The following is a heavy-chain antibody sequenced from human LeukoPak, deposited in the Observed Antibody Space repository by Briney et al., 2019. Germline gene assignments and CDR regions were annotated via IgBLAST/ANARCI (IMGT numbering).Heavy chain of an antibody. D-gene: IGHD2-15*01. CDR3: ARDYCSGGSCYGWLNY. CDR2: INPNSGGT. V-gene: IGHV1-2*02. Sequence: ASVKVSCKASGYTFTGYYMHWVRQAPGQGLEWMRWINPNSGGTNYAQKFQGRVTMTRDTSISTAYMELSRLRSDDTAVYYCARDYCSGGSCYGWLNYWGQGTLVTVSS. J-gene: IGHJ4*02. CDR1: GYTFTGYY.